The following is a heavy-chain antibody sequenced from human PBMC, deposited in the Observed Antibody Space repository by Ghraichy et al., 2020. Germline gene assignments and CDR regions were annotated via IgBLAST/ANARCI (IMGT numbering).Heavy chain of an antibody. D-gene: IGHD3-22*01. CDR2: IYYSGST. CDR1: GGSISSYY. CDR3: ASSYYYDSSGLPEYFQH. Sequence: SETLSLTCTVSGGSISSYYWSWIRQPPGKGLEWIGYIYYSGSTNYNPSLKSRVTISVDTSKNQFSLKLSSVTAADTAVYYCASSYYYDSSGLPEYFQHWGQGTLVTVSS. V-gene: IGHV4-59*01. J-gene: IGHJ1*01.